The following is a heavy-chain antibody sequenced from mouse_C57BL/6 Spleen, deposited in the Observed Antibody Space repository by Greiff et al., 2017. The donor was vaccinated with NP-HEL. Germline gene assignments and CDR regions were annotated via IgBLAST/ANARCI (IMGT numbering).Heavy chain of an antibody. V-gene: IGHV5-17*01. CDR2: ISSGSSTI. J-gene: IGHJ3*01. Sequence: EVHLVESGGGLVKPGGSLKLSCAASGFTFSDYGMHWVRQAPEKGLEWVAYISSGSSTIYYADTVKGRFTISRDNAKNTLFLQMTSLRSEDTAMYYCARGGYDAWFAYWGQGTLVTVSA. D-gene: IGHD2-2*01. CDR3: ARGGYDAWFAY. CDR1: GFTFSDYG.